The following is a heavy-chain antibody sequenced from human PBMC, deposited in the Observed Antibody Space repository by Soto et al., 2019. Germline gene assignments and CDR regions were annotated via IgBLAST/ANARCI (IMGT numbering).Heavy chain of an antibody. CDR1: GGSISSYY. J-gene: IGHJ6*02. CDR2: IYYSGST. Sequence: SETLSLTCTVSGGSISSYYWSWIRQPPGKGLEWIGYIYYSGSTNYNPSLKSRVTISVDTSKNQFSLKLSSVTVADTAVYYCARGPRQLGNYYYYYYGMDVWGQGTTVTVSS. CDR3: ARGPRQLGNYYYYYYGMDV. D-gene: IGHD6-6*01. V-gene: IGHV4-59*01.